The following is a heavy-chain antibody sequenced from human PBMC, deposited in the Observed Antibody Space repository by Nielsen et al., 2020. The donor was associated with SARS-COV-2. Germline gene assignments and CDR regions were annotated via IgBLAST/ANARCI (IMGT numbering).Heavy chain of an antibody. D-gene: IGHD5-18*01. Sequence: GESLKISCAASGFTVSGNHMNWVRQAPGKGLEWVSVIYSGNSTFYADSVKGRFTISRDNSKNTLYLQMNSLRAEDTAVYYCARRDTTKVRDYHYSYMDVWGKGTTVTVSS. V-gene: IGHV3-53*01. CDR3: ARRDTTKVRDYHYSYMDV. J-gene: IGHJ6*03. CDR1: GFTVSGNH. CDR2: IYSGNST.